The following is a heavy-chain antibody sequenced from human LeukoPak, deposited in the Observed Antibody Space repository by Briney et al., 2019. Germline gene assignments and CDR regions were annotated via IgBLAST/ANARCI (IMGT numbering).Heavy chain of an antibody. CDR3: ARSATVTAYWFDP. CDR2: VSSSSDTI. CDR1: GFTFSAYG. V-gene: IGHV3-48*04. Sequence: GGSLRLSCAASGFTFSAYGMNWDRQAPGKGLQWISYVSSSSDTIYYADSVKGRFTISRDNAKRSLYLQMNSLRADDTAVYFCARSATVTAYWFDPWGQGTLVTVSS. J-gene: IGHJ5*02. D-gene: IGHD2-21*02.